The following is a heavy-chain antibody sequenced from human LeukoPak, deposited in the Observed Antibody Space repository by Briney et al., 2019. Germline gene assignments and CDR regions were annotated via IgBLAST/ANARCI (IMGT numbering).Heavy chain of an antibody. Sequence: SETLSLTCAVYGGSFSGYYWSWIRQPPGKGLEWIGEINHSGSTNYNPSLKSRVTISVDTSKNQFSLKLNSVTAADTAVYYCARGRAKYSSSSYYYYYYMDVWGKGTTVTVSS. J-gene: IGHJ6*03. V-gene: IGHV4-34*01. CDR3: ARGRAKYSSSSYYYYYYMDV. D-gene: IGHD6-6*01. CDR1: GGSFSGYY. CDR2: INHSGST.